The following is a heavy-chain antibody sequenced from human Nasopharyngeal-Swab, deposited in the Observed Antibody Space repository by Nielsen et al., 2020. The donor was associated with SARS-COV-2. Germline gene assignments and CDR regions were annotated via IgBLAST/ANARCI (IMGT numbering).Heavy chain of an antibody. Sequence: GESLKISCVASGFTFSSYSMNWVRQAPGKGLEWVSDISSSTTTRYYADSVKGRFTISRDNAKNSLYLQLNSLRAEDTAMYYCAKYTSGWGWFDPWGLGTLVTVSS. D-gene: IGHD6-19*01. J-gene: IGHJ5*02. V-gene: IGHV3-48*04. CDR2: ISSSTTTR. CDR3: AKYTSGWGWFDP. CDR1: GFTFSSYS.